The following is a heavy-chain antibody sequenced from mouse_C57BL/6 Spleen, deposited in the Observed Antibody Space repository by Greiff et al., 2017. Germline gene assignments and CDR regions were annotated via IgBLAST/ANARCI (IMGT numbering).Heavy chain of an antibody. Sequence: VQLQQSGAELVRPGSSVKLSCKASGYTFTSYWMHWVKQRPIQGLEWIGNIDPSDSETHYNQKFKDKATLTVDKSSSTAYMQLSSLTSEDSAVDYCASLYSPYAMDYWGQGTSVTVSS. J-gene: IGHJ4*01. CDR1: GYTFTSYW. CDR2: IDPSDSET. D-gene: IGHD2-3*01. V-gene: IGHV1-52*01. CDR3: ASLYSPYAMDY.